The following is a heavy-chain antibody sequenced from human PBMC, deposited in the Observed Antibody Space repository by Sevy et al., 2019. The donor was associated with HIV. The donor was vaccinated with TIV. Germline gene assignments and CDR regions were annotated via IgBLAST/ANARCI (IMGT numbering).Heavy chain of an antibody. CDR3: ATAREYYEDNSGYFDY. Sequence: ALMKVSCKVSGHTLTEISMHWVRQTPGRGLEWMGRFDPEDGETIYAQKFQGRITMTEDTSTDTAYLELSSLRSEDTAVYYCATAREYYEDNSGYFDYWGPGTLVTVSS. J-gene: IGHJ4*02. V-gene: IGHV1-24*01. D-gene: IGHD3-22*01. CDR1: GHTLTEIS. CDR2: FDPEDGET.